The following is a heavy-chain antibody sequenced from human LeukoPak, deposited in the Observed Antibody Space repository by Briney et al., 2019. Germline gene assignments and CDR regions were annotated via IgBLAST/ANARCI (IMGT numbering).Heavy chain of an antibody. Sequence: ASVKVSFKASGGTFIIYAISWVGQAPGQGGKWMGGIIPIFGTANYAQKFQGRVTITADESTSTAYMELSSLRSEDTAVYYCARASRSFVWATFDYWGQGTLVTVSS. CDR2: IIPIFGTA. J-gene: IGHJ4*02. D-gene: IGHD1-26*01. CDR1: GGTFIIYA. V-gene: IGHV1-69*13. CDR3: ARASRSFVWATFDY.